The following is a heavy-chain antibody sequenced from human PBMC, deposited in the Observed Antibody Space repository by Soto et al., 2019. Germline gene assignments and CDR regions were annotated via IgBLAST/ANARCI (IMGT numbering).Heavy chain of an antibody. Sequence: QVKLVQSGAEVKKPGASVKVSCKASGYTFITYGISWVRQAPGQGLEWMGWISTYNGNTNYLQKLQGRVTMTTDTSTSTAYMELRSLRSDDTAVYYCARDTYYYDSSGYGRGDFDYWGQGTLVTVSS. D-gene: IGHD3-22*01. CDR1: GYTFITYG. V-gene: IGHV1-18*01. CDR2: ISTYNGNT. J-gene: IGHJ4*02. CDR3: ARDTYYYDSSGYGRGDFDY.